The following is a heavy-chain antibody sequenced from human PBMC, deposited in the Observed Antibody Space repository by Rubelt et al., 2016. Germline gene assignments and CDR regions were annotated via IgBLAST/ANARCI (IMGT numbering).Heavy chain of an antibody. V-gene: IGHV4-34*01. Sequence: QVQLQESGPGLVKPSETLSLTCAVYGGSFSGYYWSWIRQPPGKGLEWVGEINHSGSTNYNPSLKSRVTIFVDPSKNQFSLKLSAGTAAEKAVYYGARGDGSGSYHLDLWGRGTLVTVSS. CDR3: ARGDGSGSYHLDL. CDR2: INHSGST. D-gene: IGHD1-26*01. CDR1: GGSFSGYY. J-gene: IGHJ2*01.